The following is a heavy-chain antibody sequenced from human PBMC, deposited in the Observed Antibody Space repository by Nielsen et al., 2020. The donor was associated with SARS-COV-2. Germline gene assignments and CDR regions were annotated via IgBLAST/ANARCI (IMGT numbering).Heavy chain of an antibody. V-gene: IGHV1-58*01. Sequence: SVKVSCKASGFTFTNSAVQWVRQTRGQRLEWIGWIVVGSGNTNYAQKFQERLTISRDMSTSTAYMELSSLRSEDTAVYYCAADNMITFEWGQGTLVTVS. CDR1: GFTFTNSA. J-gene: IGHJ4*02. D-gene: IGHD3-16*01. CDR2: IVVGSGNT. CDR3: AADNMITFE.